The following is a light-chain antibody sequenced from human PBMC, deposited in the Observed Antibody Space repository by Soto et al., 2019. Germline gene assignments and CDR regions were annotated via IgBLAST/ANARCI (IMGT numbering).Light chain of an antibody. Sequence: EIVLTQSPATLSLSPGERVTLSRRASQSVSSYFAWYQQKPGQAPRLLIYDASNRATGIPARFSGSGSGTDFTLTISSLEPEDFAVYYCQQRSNGPLTFGQGKRLEIK. V-gene: IGKV3-11*01. CDR3: QQRSNGPLT. CDR1: QSVSSY. CDR2: DAS. J-gene: IGKJ5*01.